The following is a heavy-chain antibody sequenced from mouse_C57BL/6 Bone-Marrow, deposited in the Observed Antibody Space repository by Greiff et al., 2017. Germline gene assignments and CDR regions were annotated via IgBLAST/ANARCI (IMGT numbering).Heavy chain of an antibody. CDR1: GYTFTSYW. Sequence: QVQLQQPGAELVKPGASVKLSCKASGYTFTSYWMHWVKQRPGQGLEWIGMIHPNSGSTNYNEKFKSKATLTVDKSSSTAYMQLSSLTSEDSAVYDCARSGGYYGSSYGYWYFDVWGKGTTVTVSS. D-gene: IGHD1-1*01. CDR2: IHPNSGST. V-gene: IGHV1-64*01. CDR3: ARSGGYYGSSYGYWYFDV. J-gene: IGHJ1*03.